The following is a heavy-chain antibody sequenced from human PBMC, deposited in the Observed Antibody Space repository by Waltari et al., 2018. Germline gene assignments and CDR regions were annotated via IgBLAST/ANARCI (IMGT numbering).Heavy chain of an antibody. Sequence: EVQLVESGGGLVKPGGSLRLSCAASGFTFSNAWMSWVRQAPGKGLEWVGRIKSKTDGGTTDYAAPVKDRFTISRDDSKNTLYLQMNSLKAEDTAVYYCTTWWRWLQLGAFDVWGQGRMVTVSS. V-gene: IGHV3-15*01. CDR1: GFTFSNAW. J-gene: IGHJ3*01. CDR3: TTWWRWLQLGAFDV. CDR2: IKSKTDGGTT. D-gene: IGHD2-21*01.